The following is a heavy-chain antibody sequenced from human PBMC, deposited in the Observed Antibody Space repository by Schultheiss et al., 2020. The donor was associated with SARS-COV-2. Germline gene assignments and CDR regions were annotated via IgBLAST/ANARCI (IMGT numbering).Heavy chain of an antibody. CDR1: GFTFSSYW. CDR2: ISGSGGST. D-gene: IGHD3-16*01. CDR3: AKGYDYVWGSYDY. Sequence: GGSLRLSCAASGFTFSSYWMSWVRQAPGKGLEWVSAISGSGGSTYYADSVKGRFTISRDNSKNTLYLQMNSLRAEDTAVYYCAKGYDYVWGSYDYWGQGTLVTVSS. J-gene: IGHJ4*02. V-gene: IGHV3-23*01.